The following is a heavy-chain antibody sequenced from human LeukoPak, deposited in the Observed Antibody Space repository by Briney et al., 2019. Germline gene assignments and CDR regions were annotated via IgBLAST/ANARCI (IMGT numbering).Heavy chain of an antibody. Sequence: SSETLSLTCTVSGGSISSDSYYWAWIRQPPGKGLEWIASVYYSGSTYYNPSLKSRVTISVDTSRNQFSLKLSSVTAADTAVYYCASLAVAGLSEGYWGQGTLVIVSS. J-gene: IGHJ4*02. D-gene: IGHD6-19*01. V-gene: IGHV4-39*01. CDR1: GGSISSDSYY. CDR2: VYYSGST. CDR3: ASLAVAGLSEGY.